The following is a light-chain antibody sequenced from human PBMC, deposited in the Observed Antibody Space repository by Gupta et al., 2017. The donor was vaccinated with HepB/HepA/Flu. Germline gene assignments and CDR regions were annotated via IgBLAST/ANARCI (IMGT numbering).Light chain of an antibody. J-gene: IGLJ1*01. CDR3: AAWDDSLNGSYV. Sequence: QSVLTQPPSASGTPGQRVTISCSGSSSNNGSNTVNWYQQLPGTAPKLLIYSNSQRPSGVPDRFSGSKSGTSASLAISGLQSEDEADYYCAAWDDSLNGSYVFGTGTKVTVL. CDR1: SSNNGSNT. V-gene: IGLV1-44*01. CDR2: SNS.